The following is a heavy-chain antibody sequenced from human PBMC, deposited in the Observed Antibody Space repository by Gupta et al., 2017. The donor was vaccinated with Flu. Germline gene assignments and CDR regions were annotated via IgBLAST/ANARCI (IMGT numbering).Heavy chain of an antibody. Sequence: EVHLVESGGVLVQPGGSLRLFCVASGVTLSDCHMNWVRQAPGRGLEWLAYIGSGGNTDYADSVRGRFTISRDDAKNSLYLQMNSLRGEDTAVYYCARDFDWAFQHWGQGILVTVSS. D-gene: IGHD3-9*01. CDR1: GVTLSDCH. J-gene: IGHJ4*02. V-gene: IGHV3-48*04. CDR3: ARDFDWAFQH. CDR2: IGSGGNT.